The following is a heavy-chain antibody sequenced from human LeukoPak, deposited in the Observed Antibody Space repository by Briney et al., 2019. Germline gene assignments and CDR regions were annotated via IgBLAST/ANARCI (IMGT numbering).Heavy chain of an antibody. V-gene: IGHV4-34*01. Sequence: XXEINHSGSTNYNPSLKSRVTISVDTSKNQFSLKLSSVTAADTAVYYCARSLEYSSSYLDYWGQGTLVTVSS. J-gene: IGHJ4*02. D-gene: IGHD6-6*01. CDR2: INHSGST. CDR3: ARSLEYSSSYLDY.